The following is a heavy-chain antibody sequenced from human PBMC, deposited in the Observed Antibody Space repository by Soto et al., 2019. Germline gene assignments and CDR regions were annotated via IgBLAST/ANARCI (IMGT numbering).Heavy chain of an antibody. CDR3: AKAREQWLVDY. J-gene: IGHJ4*02. V-gene: IGHV3-30*18. CDR2: ISYDGSDK. CDR1: EFTFSNYG. D-gene: IGHD6-19*01. Sequence: QVQLVESGGGVVQPGRSLRLSGAASEFTFSNYGMHWVRQAPGKGLEWVALISYDGSDKYYADSVKGRFTISRDNSKNTLFLQMNSLTVEDTAVYYCAKAREQWLVDYWGQGTLVTVSS.